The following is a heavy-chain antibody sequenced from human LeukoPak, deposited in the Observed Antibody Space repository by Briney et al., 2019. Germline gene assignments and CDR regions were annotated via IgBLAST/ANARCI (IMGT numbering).Heavy chain of an antibody. CDR3: ARGKRWLHKN. V-gene: IGHV4-59*01. Sequence: SETLSLTCTVSGGSISSYYWSWIRQPPGKGLEWIGYIYYSGSTNYNPSLKSRVTISVDTSKNQFSLKLSSVTAADTAVYYCARGKRWLHKNWGQGTLVTVSS. J-gene: IGHJ4*02. CDR2: IYYSGST. D-gene: IGHD5-24*01. CDR1: GGSISSYY.